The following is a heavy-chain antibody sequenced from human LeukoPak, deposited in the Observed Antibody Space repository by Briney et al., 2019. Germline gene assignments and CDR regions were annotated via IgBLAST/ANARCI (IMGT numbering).Heavy chain of an antibody. CDR1: GGSISSGGYY. CDR2: IYYSGST. Sequence: SETLSLTCSVSGGSISSGGYYWSWIRQHPGKGLEWIWYIYYSGSTYYNPSLKSRVIISVDTSKIQFSLNLSSVTAADTAVYYCARGTNWGSLVGAFDIWGQGTMVTVSS. CDR3: ARGTNWGSLVGAFDI. D-gene: IGHD7-27*01. J-gene: IGHJ3*02. V-gene: IGHV4-31*03.